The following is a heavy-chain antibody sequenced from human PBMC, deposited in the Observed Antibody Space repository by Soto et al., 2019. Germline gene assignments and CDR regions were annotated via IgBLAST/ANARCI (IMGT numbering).Heavy chain of an antibody. CDR2: IYPGDSDA. J-gene: IGHJ4*02. V-gene: IGHV5-51*01. D-gene: IGHD3-10*01. CDR1: GYTFSKYW. Sequence: ESLKISCKGSGYTFSKYWIGWVRQTPGKGLEWMGMIYPGDSDARYSPSFEGQVTFSVDKSINTAYLQWNSLKASDTAVYYCARQGGEYNTMSDYWGQGTLVTVSS. CDR3: ARQGGEYNTMSDY.